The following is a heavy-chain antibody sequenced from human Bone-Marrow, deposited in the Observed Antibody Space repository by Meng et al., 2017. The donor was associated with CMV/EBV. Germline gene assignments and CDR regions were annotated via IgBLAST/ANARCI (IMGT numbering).Heavy chain of an antibody. D-gene: IGHD5-12*01. Sequence: SETLSLTCTVSGGSFSGYYWSWIRQPPGKGLEWIGEINHSGSTNYNPSLKSRVTISVDTSKNQFSLKLSSVTAADTAVYYCARGRRLSLGATIYYFDYWGQGTLVTASS. V-gene: IGHV4-34*01. CDR3: ARGRRLSLGATIYYFDY. J-gene: IGHJ4*02. CDR2: INHSGST. CDR1: GGSFSGYY.